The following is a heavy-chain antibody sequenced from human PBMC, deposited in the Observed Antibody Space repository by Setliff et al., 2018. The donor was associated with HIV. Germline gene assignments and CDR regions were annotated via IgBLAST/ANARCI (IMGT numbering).Heavy chain of an antibody. CDR3: ARVPFTTGFDY. J-gene: IGHJ4*02. D-gene: IGHD3-3*01. V-gene: IGHV4-39*01. CDR2: IYYSGST. CDR1: GGSISSSSYS. Sequence: LSLTCTVSGGSISSSSYSWGWVRQPPGKGLEWIGHIYYSGSTFNNPSLKSRVTISVDTSKNQFSLKLSSVTAADTAVFYCARVPFTTGFDYWGQGVLVTVSS.